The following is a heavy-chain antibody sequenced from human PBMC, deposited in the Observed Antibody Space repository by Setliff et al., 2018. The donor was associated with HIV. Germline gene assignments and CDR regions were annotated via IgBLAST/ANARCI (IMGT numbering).Heavy chain of an antibody. D-gene: IGHD2-21*02. Sequence: PSETLSLTCTVSGGSISSGSYYWSWIRQPAGKGLEWIGRIYTTGITNYIPSLKSRVTISLDTSKNQFSLILTSVTAADTAVYYCARSSRVNCGGDCYLFVYWGQGTPVTVSS. V-gene: IGHV4-61*02. CDR2: IYTTGIT. J-gene: IGHJ4*02. CDR1: GGSISSGSYY. CDR3: ARSSRVNCGGDCYLFVY.